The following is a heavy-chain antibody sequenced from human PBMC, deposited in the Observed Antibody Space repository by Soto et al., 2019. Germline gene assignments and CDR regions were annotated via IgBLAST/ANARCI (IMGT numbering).Heavy chain of an antibody. CDR2: ISYDGSNK. D-gene: IGHD3-3*01. CDR1: GFTFSSYG. Sequence: GGSLRLSCAASGFTFSSYGMHWVRQAPGKGLEWVAVISYDGSNKYYADSVKGRFTISRDNSKNTLYLQMNSLRAEDTAVYYCAKEHGTRYYDFWCGYYRHGKDVWVPGTTVTVSS. V-gene: IGHV3-30*18. CDR3: AKEHGTRYYDFWCGYYRHGKDV. J-gene: IGHJ6*02.